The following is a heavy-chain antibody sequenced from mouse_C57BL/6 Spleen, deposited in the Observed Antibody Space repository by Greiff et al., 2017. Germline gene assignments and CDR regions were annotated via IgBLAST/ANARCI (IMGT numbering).Heavy chain of an antibody. CDR2: LWGGGST. Sequence: VKLMESGPGLVQPSQSLSITCTVSGFSLTSYGVHWVRRSPGKGLEWLGVLWGGGSTDYNAAFISRLSISKDNSKSQVFFKMNSLQADDTAIYYCARGMVTYPYYAMDYWGQGTSVTVSS. D-gene: IGHD2-2*01. CDR3: ARGMVTYPYYAMDY. J-gene: IGHJ4*01. CDR1: GFSLTSYG. V-gene: IGHV2-2*01.